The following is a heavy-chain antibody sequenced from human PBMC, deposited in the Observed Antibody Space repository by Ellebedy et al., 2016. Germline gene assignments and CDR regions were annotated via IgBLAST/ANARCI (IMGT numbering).Heavy chain of an antibody. D-gene: IGHD3-10*01. CDR2: IVASGERT. J-gene: IGHJ4*02. CDR1: GFPFSSHA. Sequence: GESLKISCEASGFPFSSHAMSWVRQAPGKGPEWISAIVASGERTFYADSVKGQFTISRDNSKNRLYLQMNSLKVEDTATYYCANVGGSGSYYNGYWGLGTLVTVSS. CDR3: ANVGGSGSYYNGY. V-gene: IGHV3-23*01.